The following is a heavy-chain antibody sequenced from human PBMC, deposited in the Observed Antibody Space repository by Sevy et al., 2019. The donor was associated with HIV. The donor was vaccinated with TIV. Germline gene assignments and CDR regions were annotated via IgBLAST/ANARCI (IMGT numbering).Heavy chain of an antibody. CDR2: IIPIFGTA. D-gene: IGHD3-10*01. J-gene: IGHJ4*02. CDR1: GGTFSSYA. V-gene: IGHV1-69*13. CDR3: ARLVTSGTYYFDY. Sequence: ASVKVSCKASGGTFSSYAISWVRQAPGQGLESMGGIIPIFGTANYAQKFQGRVTITADESTSTAYMELSSLRSEDTAVYYCARLVTSGTYYFDYWGQRTLVTVSS.